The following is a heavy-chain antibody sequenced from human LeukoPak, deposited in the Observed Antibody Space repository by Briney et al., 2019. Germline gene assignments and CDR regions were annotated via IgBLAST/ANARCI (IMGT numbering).Heavy chain of an antibody. CDR3: ASCGYSYGYLHYPYMDV. V-gene: IGHV4-34*01. CDR2: INHSGST. J-gene: IGHJ6*03. CDR1: GGSFSSYY. Sequence: SETLSLTCAVYGGSFSSYYWSWIRQPPGKGLEWIGEINHSGSTNYYPSLKSRLTISVDTSKNQFSLKLRSVTAADTAVYYCASCGYSYGYLHYPYMDVWGKGTTVTISS. D-gene: IGHD5-18*01.